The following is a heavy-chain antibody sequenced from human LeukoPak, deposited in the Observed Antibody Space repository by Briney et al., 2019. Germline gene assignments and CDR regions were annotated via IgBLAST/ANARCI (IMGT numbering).Heavy chain of an antibody. CDR1: GFTFSRYW. D-gene: IGHD3-16*01. CDR3: AKLGHGGYYSYMDV. J-gene: IGHJ6*03. CDR2: ISTDGTT. V-gene: IGHV3-23*01. Sequence: GGSLRLSCAASGFTFSRYWMNWVRQAPGKGLESVSSISTDGTTYYAHSVKGRFTLSRDNSKNTLYLQMSSLRAEDTAVYYCAKLGHGGYYSYMDVWGKGTTVTVSS.